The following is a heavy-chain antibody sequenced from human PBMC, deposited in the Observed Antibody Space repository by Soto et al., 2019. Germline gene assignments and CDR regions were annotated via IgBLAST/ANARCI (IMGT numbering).Heavy chain of an antibody. CDR1: GLTFSNYA. V-gene: IGHV3-23*01. CDR3: AKNQERELPRFIDF. J-gene: IGHJ4*02. Sequence: PGGSLRLSCAPSGLTFSNYAMSWVRQAPGGGLEWVSSMSGSSSTTYYADSVRGRFTLSRDRSKNTLYLQMSSLRAEDTALYYCAKNQERELPRFIDFWGQGTLVTVSS. D-gene: IGHD1-7*01. CDR2: MSGSSSTT.